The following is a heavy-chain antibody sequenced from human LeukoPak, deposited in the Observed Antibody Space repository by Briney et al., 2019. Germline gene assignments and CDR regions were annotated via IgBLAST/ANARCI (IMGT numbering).Heavy chain of an antibody. CDR1: GGSISSYY. CDR3: ARDRSRYSQKYCTNGVCKGPFDY. Sequence: SETLSLTCTVSGGSISSYYWSWIRQPPGKGLEWIGYIYYSGSTNYNPSLKSRVTISVDTSKNQFSLKLSSVTAADTAVYYCARDRSRYSQKYCTNGVCKGPFDYWGQGTLVTVSS. V-gene: IGHV4-59*12. D-gene: IGHD2-8*01. J-gene: IGHJ4*02. CDR2: IYYSGST.